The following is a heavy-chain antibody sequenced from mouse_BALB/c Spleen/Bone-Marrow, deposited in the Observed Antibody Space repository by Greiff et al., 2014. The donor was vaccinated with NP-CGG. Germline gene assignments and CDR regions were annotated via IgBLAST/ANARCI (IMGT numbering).Heavy chain of an antibody. D-gene: IGHD3-1*01. CDR2: IYPGSGST. CDR3: ARFSQLGLLAY. J-gene: IGHJ3*01. Sequence: VKLMESGAELVKPGTSVKLSCKASGYNFTSYWINWVKLRPGQGLEWIGDIYPGSGSTNYNEKFKSKATPTVDTSSSTAYMQLSSLASEDSALYYCARFSQLGLLAYWGQGTLVTVSA. CDR1: GYNFTSYW. V-gene: IGHV1-55*01.